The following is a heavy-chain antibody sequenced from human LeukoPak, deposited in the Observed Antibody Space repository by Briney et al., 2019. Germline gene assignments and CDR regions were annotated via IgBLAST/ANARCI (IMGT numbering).Heavy chain of an antibody. J-gene: IGHJ4*02. D-gene: IGHD3-10*01. CDR1: GFTFSSYG. V-gene: IGHV3-30*18. CDR2: ISYDGSNK. CDR3: AKASDNRYFGSGSFDY. Sequence: GGSLRLSCAASGFTFSSYGMHWVRQAPGKGLEWVAVISYDGSNKYYADSVKGRFTISRDNSKNTLYLQMNSLRAEDTAVYYCAKASDNRYFGSGSFDYWGQGTLVTVSS.